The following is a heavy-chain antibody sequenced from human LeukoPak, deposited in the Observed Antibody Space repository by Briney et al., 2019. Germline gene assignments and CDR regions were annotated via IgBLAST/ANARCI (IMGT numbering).Heavy chain of an antibody. J-gene: IGHJ6*02. D-gene: IGHD1-26*01. CDR1: GGSISSYY. CDR3: ARLPWERHYYYGMDV. V-gene: IGHV4-59*08. CDR2: IYYSGST. Sequence: SETLSLTCTVSGGSISSYYWSWIRQPPGKGLEWIGYIYYSGSTNYNPSLKSRVTISVDTSKNQFSLKLSSATAADTAVYYCARLPWERHYYYGMDVWGQGTTVTVSS.